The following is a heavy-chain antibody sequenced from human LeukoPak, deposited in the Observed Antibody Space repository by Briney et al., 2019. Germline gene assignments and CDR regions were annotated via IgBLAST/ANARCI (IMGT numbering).Heavy chain of an antibody. CDR3: ARSSRGSGSYSTFYYFDY. CDR1: GFTFSSYS. CDR2: ISSSSSYI. V-gene: IGHV3-21*01. D-gene: IGHD3-10*01. J-gene: IGHJ4*02. Sequence: PGGSLRLSCAASGFTFSSYSMNWVRQAPGKGLEWVSSISSSSSYIYYADSVKGRFTISRDNANNSLYLQMNSLRAEDTAVYYCARSSRGSGSYSTFYYFDYWGQGTLVTVSS.